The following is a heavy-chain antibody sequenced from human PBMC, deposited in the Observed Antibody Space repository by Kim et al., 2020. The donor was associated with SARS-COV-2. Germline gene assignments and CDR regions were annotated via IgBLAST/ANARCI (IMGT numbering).Heavy chain of an antibody. J-gene: IGHJ4*02. V-gene: IGHV1-18*01. Sequence: YAPKLQGRVTMTTDTSTSTAYMELRRLRSDDTAVYYCARGGSSTADYFDYWGQGTLVTVSS. D-gene: IGHD2-2*01. CDR3: ARGGSSTADYFDY.